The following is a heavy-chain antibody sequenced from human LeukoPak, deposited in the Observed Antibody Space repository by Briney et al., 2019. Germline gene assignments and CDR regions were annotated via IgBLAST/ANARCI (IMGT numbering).Heavy chain of an antibody. J-gene: IGHJ6*02. CDR2: FDPEDGET. CDR3: ARRHDPLNVVVPAPHYYGMDV. D-gene: IGHD2-2*01. Sequence: ASVTVSCTVSGYTLTELSMHWVRQAPGKGLEWMGGFDPEDGETIYAQKFQGRVTMTEDTSTDTAYMELSSLRSEDTAVYYCARRHDPLNVVVPAPHYYGMDVWGQGTTVTVSS. V-gene: IGHV1-24*01. CDR1: GYTLTELS.